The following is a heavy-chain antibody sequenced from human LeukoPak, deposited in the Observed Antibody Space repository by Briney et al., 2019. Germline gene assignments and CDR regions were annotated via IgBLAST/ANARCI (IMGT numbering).Heavy chain of an antibody. Sequence: ASVKVSCKASGGTFNSYTISWVRQAPGQGLEWMGWINPNSGGTNHAQKFQGRVTMTRDTSISTAYMELSRLRSDDTAVYYCARGVNVLLWFGELLYLDYWGQGTLVTVSS. D-gene: IGHD3-10*01. CDR3: ARGVNVLLWFGELLYLDY. CDR2: INPNSGGT. CDR1: GGTFNSYT. V-gene: IGHV1-2*02. J-gene: IGHJ4*02.